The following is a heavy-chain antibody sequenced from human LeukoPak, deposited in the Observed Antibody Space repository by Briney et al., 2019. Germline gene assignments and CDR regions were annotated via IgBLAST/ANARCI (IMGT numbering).Heavy chain of an antibody. Sequence: ASVTVSCKASGYTFPSYYLHWVRQAPGQGLEWMGWINPNSGGTNYAQKFQGRVTMTRDTSITTAYMELSRLSSDDTAVYYCARHPGKVTNDWYFHLWGGRTLVSVSS. CDR3: ARHPGKVTNDWYFHL. D-gene: IGHD4-23*01. J-gene: IGHJ2*01. CDR1: GYTFPSYY. CDR2: INPNSGGT. V-gene: IGHV1-2*02.